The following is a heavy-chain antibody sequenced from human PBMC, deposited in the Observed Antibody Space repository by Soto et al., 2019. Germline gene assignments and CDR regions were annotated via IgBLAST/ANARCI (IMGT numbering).Heavy chain of an antibody. Sequence: PGGSLRLSCIASGFTVNDNYMSWVRQAPGKGLEWVSVIYSGGSIYYADFVKGRFTISRDNSKNTLYLQMNSLGAEDTAVYYCARGDYCSITSCCLSVWGKGTTVTVSS. CDR3: ARGDYCSITSCCLSV. J-gene: IGHJ6*04. V-gene: IGHV3-66*01. D-gene: IGHD2-2*01. CDR2: IYSGGSI. CDR1: GFTVNDNY.